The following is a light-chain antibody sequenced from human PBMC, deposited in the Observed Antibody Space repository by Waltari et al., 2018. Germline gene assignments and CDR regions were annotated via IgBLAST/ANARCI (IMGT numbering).Light chain of an antibody. J-gene: IGLJ2*01. V-gene: IGLV4-69*01. CDR1: SGHRNYP. CDR2: LNGACSH. CDR3: QTWGSGTVV. Sequence: QLLLTQSPPASASLGASVKLTCTLNSGHRNYPVAWHQQQPEKGPRSLMLLNGACSHIRGDGIPDRFSGSTSGAERYFTISSRQSDDEADYYCQTWGSGTVVFGGGTKLTVL.